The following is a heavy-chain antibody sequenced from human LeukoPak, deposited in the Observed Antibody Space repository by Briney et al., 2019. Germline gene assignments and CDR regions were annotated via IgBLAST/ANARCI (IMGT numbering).Heavy chain of an antibody. CDR2: ISYDGSNK. J-gene: IGHJ4*02. D-gene: IGHD7-27*01. Sequence: PGRSLRLSCAASGFTFNTYAMHWVRQAPGKGLEWVAVISYDGSNKYYADSVKGRFIISRDNSKNTLFLQMSSLRAEDTAVYYCARDNNWGSTHYWGQGTLVTVSS. CDR1: GFTFNTYA. V-gene: IGHV3-30*15. CDR3: ARDNNWGSTHY.